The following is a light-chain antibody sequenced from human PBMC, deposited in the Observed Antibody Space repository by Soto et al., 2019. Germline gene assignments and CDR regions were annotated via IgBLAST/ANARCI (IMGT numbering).Light chain of an antibody. CDR1: QSISSY. CDR2: AAS. J-gene: IGKJ3*01. V-gene: IGKV1-39*01. CDR3: QQSYSTPPLT. Sequence: DIQMTQSPSSLSASVGDRVTITCRASQSISSYLNLYQQKPGKAPKLLIYAASSWQSEVPSRFSGSGSGTDFTLPISSLQPEDFATYYCQQSYSTPPLTFGPGTKVDIK.